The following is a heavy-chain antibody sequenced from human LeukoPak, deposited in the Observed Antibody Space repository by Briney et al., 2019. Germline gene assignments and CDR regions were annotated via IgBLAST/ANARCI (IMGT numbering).Heavy chain of an antibody. D-gene: IGHD5-12*01. V-gene: IGHV3-9*01. J-gene: IGHJ4*02. Sequence: SLRLSCAASGFTFDDYAMHWVRQAPGKGLEWVSGISWNSGSIGYADSVKGRFTISRDNAKNSLYLQMNSLRAEDTALYYCAKDGSGYSRHFDYWGQGTLVTVSS. CDR3: AKDGSGYSRHFDY. CDR2: ISWNSGSI. CDR1: GFTFDDYA.